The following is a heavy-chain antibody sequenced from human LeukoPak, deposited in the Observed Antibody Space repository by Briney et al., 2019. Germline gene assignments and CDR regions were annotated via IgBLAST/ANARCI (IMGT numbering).Heavy chain of an antibody. CDR3: ARGRGEGSPDDSDY. CDR1: GGSFSGYY. V-gene: IGHV4-34*01. J-gene: IGHJ4*02. Sequence: SETLSLTCAVYGGSFSGYYWSWIRQPPGKGLEWIGEINHSGSTNYNPSLKSRVTISVDTSKNQFSLKLSSVTAADTAVYYCARGRGEGSPDDSDYWGQGTLVTVSS. CDR2: INHSGST. D-gene: IGHD3-10*01.